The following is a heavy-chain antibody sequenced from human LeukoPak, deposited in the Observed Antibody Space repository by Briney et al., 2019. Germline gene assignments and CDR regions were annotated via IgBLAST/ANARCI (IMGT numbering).Heavy chain of an antibody. D-gene: IGHD3-10*01. J-gene: IGHJ4*02. V-gene: IGHV4-39*01. Sequence: KPSETLSLTCTVSGGSTSSSSYSWGWIRQPPGKGLEWIGSIYYSGSTYYNPSLKSRVTISVDTSKNQFSLKPSSVTAADTAVYYCARLRSLLWFGELNDWGQGTLVTVSS. CDR1: GGSTSSSSYS. CDR2: IYYSGST. CDR3: ARLRSLLWFGELND.